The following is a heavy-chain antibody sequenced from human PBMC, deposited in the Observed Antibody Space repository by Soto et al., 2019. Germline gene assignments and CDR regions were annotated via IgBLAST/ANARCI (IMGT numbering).Heavy chain of an antibody. Sequence: DVQLVKSGGGLIQPGGSLRLSCAASGITATNGHMSWVRQAPGKGLEWVSVIYSDDNTYYADSVKGRFTISRYTSKNTVYLQMNSLRAEDTAVYYCARDWNGDKYFDLWDQGSLVTVSS. CDR3: ARDWNGDKYFDL. J-gene: IGHJ4*02. D-gene: IGHD3-3*01. CDR1: GITATNGH. CDR2: IYSDDNT. V-gene: IGHV3-53*01.